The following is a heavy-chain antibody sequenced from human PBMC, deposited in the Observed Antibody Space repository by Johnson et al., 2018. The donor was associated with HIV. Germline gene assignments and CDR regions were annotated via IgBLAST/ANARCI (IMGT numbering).Heavy chain of an antibody. CDR2: ISTSGSTI. CDR1: GFTVSSNY. J-gene: IGHJ3*02. V-gene: IGHV3-11*04. CDR3: ARSGVLLWFGEKDDAFDI. Sequence: QVQLVESGGGLVQPGGSLRLSCAASGFTVSSNYMSWIRQAPGTGLECVSYISTSGSTIYYADSLKGRFTVSRDNAKNSLSLQMNSLRAEDTAVYYWARSGVLLWFGEKDDAFDIWGQGTMVTVSS. D-gene: IGHD3-10*01.